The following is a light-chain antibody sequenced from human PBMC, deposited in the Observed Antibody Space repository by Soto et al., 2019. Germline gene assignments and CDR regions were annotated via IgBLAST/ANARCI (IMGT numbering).Light chain of an antibody. CDR1: QSVSSN. V-gene: IGKV3D-15*01. J-gene: IGKJ5*01. Sequence: EIVLTQSPGTLSLSPGERATLYCRASQSVSSNLAWYQQKPGQAPRLLIYGASTRATGIPARFSGSGSGTEFTLTISSLQSEDFAVYYCQQYNNWPPTFGQGTRLEIK. CDR2: GAS. CDR3: QQYNNWPPT.